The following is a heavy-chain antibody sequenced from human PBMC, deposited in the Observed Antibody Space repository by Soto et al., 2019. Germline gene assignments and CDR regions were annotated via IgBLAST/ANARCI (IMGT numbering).Heavy chain of an antibody. J-gene: IGHJ4*02. D-gene: IGHD6-13*01. Sequence: GGSLRLFCAASGFTFSSYWMSWVRQAPGKGLEWVANIKQDESEKYYVDSVKGRFTISRDNAKNSLNLQMNSLRAEDTAVYYCARGSAAAGKLFDYWGQGDLVTVSS. CDR3: ARGSAAAGKLFDY. V-gene: IGHV3-7*01. CDR1: GFTFSSYW. CDR2: IKQDESEK.